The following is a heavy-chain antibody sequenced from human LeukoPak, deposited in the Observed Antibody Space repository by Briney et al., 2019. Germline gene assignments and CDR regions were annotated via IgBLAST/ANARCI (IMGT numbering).Heavy chain of an antibody. V-gene: IGHV3-9*01. CDR3: VKDTGSYGEFDY. D-gene: IGHD3-10*01. CDR2: ISWNSGSI. J-gene: IGHJ4*02. CDR1: GYSISNGYY. Sequence: LSLTCTVSGYSISNGYYWGWIRQPPGKGLEWVSGISWNSGSIGYADSVKGRFTISRDNAKNSLYLQMNSLRAEDTALYYCVKDTGSYGEFDYWGQGALVTVSS.